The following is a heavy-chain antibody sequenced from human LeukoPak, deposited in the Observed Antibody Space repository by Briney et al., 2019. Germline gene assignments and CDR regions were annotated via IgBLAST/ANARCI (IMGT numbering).Heavy chain of an antibody. Sequence: PGGSLRLSCAASGFTFSSYAMSWVRQAPGKGLEWVSAISGSGGSTYYADSVKGRFTISRDNAKNSLYLQMNSLRAEDTAVYYCASLLWFGEYIVGGYYGMDVWGQGTTVTVSS. D-gene: IGHD3-10*01. CDR2: ISGSGGST. CDR1: GFTFSSYA. CDR3: ASLLWFGEYIVGGYYGMDV. J-gene: IGHJ6*02. V-gene: IGHV3-23*01.